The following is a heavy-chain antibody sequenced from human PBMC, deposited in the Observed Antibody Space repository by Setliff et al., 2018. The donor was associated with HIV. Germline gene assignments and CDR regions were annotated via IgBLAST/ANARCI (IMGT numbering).Heavy chain of an antibody. CDR1: GYSFGDYW. CDR2: IFPADSDT. J-gene: IGHJ3*01. D-gene: IGHD3-22*01. CDR3: ARHRVDTSMLVVKSPGAFDL. Sequence: GESLKISCRGFGYSFGDYWIGWVRQKPGKGLEWMGIIFPADSDTRVSPSFQGQVSISADRSTYAAFLQWTSLKASDTGMYFCARHRVDTSMLVVKSPGAFDLWGQGTRVTV. V-gene: IGHV5-51*01.